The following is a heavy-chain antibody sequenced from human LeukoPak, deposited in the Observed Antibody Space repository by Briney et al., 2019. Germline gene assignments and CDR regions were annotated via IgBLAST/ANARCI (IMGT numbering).Heavy chain of an antibody. V-gene: IGHV3-9*01. CDR3: VKGQGSNRPYNYYYMDV. CDR2: ISWNGAYI. CDR1: GFNFDDYA. D-gene: IGHD2-2*01. J-gene: IGHJ6*03. Sequence: PGGSLRLSCAASGFNFDDYAMHWVRQAPGKGLEWASVISWNGAYIAYADSVKGRFTISRDDAKNSLYLHMNSLRAEDTALYYCVKGQGSNRPYNYYYMDVWGKGTTVIVSS.